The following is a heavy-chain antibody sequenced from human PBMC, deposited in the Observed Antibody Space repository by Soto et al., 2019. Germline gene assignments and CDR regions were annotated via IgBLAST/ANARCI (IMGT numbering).Heavy chain of an antibody. CDR3: AKDLRDTKPYTKRKDASES. J-gene: IGHJ3*02. V-gene: IGHV3-30*18. CDR2: IAYDGSDT. Sequence: QVHLVESGGGVVQPGRSLRLSCAASGFTFSRYGMHWVRQAPGKGLEWVAFIAYDGSDTYYVDSVRGRFTISRDSSKNTLYLQMDSLRDDDTAVYFCAKDLRDTKPYTKRKDASESWGHGKMVTVSS. D-gene: IGHD3-16*01. CDR1: GFTFSRYG.